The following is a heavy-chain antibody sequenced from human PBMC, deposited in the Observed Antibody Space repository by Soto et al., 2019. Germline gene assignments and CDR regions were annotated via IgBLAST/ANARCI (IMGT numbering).Heavy chain of an antibody. J-gene: IGHJ4*02. CDR1: GFTFSSYT. D-gene: IGHD6-19*01. CDR2: ISGSGGST. CDR3: AKGSSGWYERFDY. V-gene: IGHV3-23*01. Sequence: EVQLLESGGGLVQPVGSLRLSCAASGFTFSSYTMSWVRQAPGKGLEWVSAISGSGGSTYYADSVKGRFTISKDNSKNTLYLQMNSLRAEDTAVYYCAKGSSGWYERFDYWGQGTLVTVSS.